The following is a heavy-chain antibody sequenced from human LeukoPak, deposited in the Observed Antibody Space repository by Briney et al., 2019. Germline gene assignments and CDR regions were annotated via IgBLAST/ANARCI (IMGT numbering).Heavy chain of an antibody. J-gene: IGHJ6*02. CDR1: GFTFDDYA. D-gene: IGHD6-13*01. CDR2: ISWNSGSI. V-gene: IGHV3-9*01. CDR3: AKDRHLAAADYYYYYGMDV. Sequence: GGSLRLSCAASGFTFDDYAMHWVRQAPGKGLEWVSGISWNSGSIGYADSVKGRFTISRDNAKNSLYLQMNSLRAEDTALYYCAKDRHLAAADYYYYYGMDVWGQGTTVTVSS.